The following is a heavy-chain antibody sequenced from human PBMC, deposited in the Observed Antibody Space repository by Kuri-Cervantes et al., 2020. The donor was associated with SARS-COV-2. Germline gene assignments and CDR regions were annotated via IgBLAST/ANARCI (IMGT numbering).Heavy chain of an antibody. CDR1: GFTFSSYA. Sequence: GESLKISCAASGFTFSSYAMSWVRQAPGKGLEWVSAISGSGGSTYYADSVKGRFTISRDNSKNTLYLQMNGLRAEDTAVYYCASGYSYGFQPHVAFDIWGQGTMVTVSS. D-gene: IGHD5-18*01. V-gene: IGHV3-23*01. CDR2: ISGSGGST. CDR3: ASGYSYGFQPHVAFDI. J-gene: IGHJ3*02.